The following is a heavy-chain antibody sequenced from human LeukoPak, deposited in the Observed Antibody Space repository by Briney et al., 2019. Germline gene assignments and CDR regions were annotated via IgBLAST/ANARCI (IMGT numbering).Heavy chain of an antibody. V-gene: IGHV3-7*01. D-gene: IGHD3-22*01. Sequence: GGSLRLSCAASGLTFSSYWMSWVRQAPGKGLEWVANIKQDGSEKYYVDSVKGRFTISRDNAKNSLYLQMNSLRAEDTAVHYCARDRGAYYYDSSGYYWGQGTLVTVSS. CDR1: GLTFSSYW. CDR3: ARDRGAYYYDSSGYY. J-gene: IGHJ4*02. CDR2: IKQDGSEK.